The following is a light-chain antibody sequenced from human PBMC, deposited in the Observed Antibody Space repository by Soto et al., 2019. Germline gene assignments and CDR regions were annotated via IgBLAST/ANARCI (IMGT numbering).Light chain of an antibody. CDR3: QQYDTWRVLT. CDR1: QSISSN. J-gene: IGKJ1*01. CDR2: GAS. V-gene: IGKV3-15*01. Sequence: LVLTQSPATLSVSPGEKAPLSCRASQSISSNLAWYQQKPGQAPRLLMYGASTGATAIPARFSGSESGTEFTINITSLQAEDIAVYYCQQYDTWRVLTFGQGTKVEI.